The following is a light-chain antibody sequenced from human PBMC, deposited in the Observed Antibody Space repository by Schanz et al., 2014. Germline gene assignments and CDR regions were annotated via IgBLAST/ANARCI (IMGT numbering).Light chain of an antibody. Sequence: EIVLTQSPGTLSLSPGERATLSCRASQSVSSTYLAWYQQKPGQAPRLLIYGASTRATGFPARFSGSGSGRAFTLTISSLHSEDSAVYYCQQYNTWPLTFGGGTRVEIK. CDR1: QSVSSTY. CDR3: QQYNTWPLT. J-gene: IGKJ4*01. CDR2: GAS. V-gene: IGKV3-15*01.